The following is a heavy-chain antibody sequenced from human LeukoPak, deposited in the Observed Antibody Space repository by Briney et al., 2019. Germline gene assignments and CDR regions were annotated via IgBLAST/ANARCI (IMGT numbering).Heavy chain of an antibody. CDR1: GFTFSSYS. V-gene: IGHV3-21*01. CDR2: ISSSSSYI. Sequence: PGGSLRLSCAASGFTFSSYSMNWVRQAPGKGLEWVSSISSSSSYIYYAYSVKGRFTISRDNAKNSLYLQMNSLRAEDTAVYYCARCLYYDSSGFIGYWGQGTLVTVSS. D-gene: IGHD3-22*01. J-gene: IGHJ4*02. CDR3: ARCLYYDSSGFIGY.